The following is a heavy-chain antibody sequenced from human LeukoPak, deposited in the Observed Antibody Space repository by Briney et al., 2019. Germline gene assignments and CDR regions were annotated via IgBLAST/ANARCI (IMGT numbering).Heavy chain of an antibody. CDR1: GFTFSSYG. Sequence: QPGRSLRLSCAASGFTFSSYGMHWVRQAPGKGLEWVAVISYDGSNKYYADSVKGRFTISRDNSKNTLYLQMNSLRAEDTAVYYCAKPEYDYVWGSYRDAFDIWGQGTMVTVSS. CDR2: ISYDGSNK. CDR3: AKPEYDYVWGSYRDAFDI. V-gene: IGHV3-30*18. J-gene: IGHJ3*02. D-gene: IGHD3-16*02.